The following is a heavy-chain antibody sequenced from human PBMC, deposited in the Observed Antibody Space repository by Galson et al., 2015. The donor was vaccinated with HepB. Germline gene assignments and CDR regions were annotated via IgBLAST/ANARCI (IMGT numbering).Heavy chain of an antibody. CDR3: AKGAPHSSGWYPLDY. D-gene: IGHD6-19*01. Sequence: SLRLSCAASGFNFSSYGMHWVRQASGKGLEWVAVISYDGSNKYYADSVKGRFTISRDNSKNTLYLQMNSLRAEDTAVYYCAKGAPHSSGWYPLDYWGQGTLVTVSS. V-gene: IGHV3-30*18. CDR2: ISYDGSNK. CDR1: GFNFSSYG. J-gene: IGHJ4*02.